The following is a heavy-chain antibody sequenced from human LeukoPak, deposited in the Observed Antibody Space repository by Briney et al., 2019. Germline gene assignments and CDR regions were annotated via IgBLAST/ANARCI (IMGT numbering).Heavy chain of an antibody. CDR1: GGSISSYY. CDR2: IYYSGST. D-gene: IGHD3-22*01. Sequence: PSETLSLTCTVSGGSISSYYWSWIRQPPGKGLEWIGCIYYSGSTNYNPSLKSRVTISVDTSMNQFSLKLSSVTAADTAVYYCAREEDYYYDSSGYYLGWFDPWGQGTLVTVSS. V-gene: IGHV4-59*01. CDR3: AREEDYYYDSSGYYLGWFDP. J-gene: IGHJ5*02.